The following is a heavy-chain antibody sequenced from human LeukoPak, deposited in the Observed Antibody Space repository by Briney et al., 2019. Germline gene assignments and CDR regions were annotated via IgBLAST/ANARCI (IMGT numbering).Heavy chain of an antibody. V-gene: IGHV3-11*01. CDR2: ISSDNSTT. D-gene: IGHD2-15*01. J-gene: IGHJ5*02. CDR1: GFTFSDYY. CDR3: ARQGYCSRGSCYWSGWFDP. Sequence: PGGSLRLSRVVSGFTFSDYYMSWTRQAPGKGLEWVSYISSDNSTTYYADSVKGRFTVSRDNAKDSLYLQMNSLRAEDTAVYYCARQGYCSRGSCYWSGWFDPWGQGTLVTVSS.